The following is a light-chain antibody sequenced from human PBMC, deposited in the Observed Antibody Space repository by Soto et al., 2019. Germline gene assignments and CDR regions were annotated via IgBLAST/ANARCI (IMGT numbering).Light chain of an antibody. Sequence: QSVLTQPASVSGSRGQSITISCTGTSSDIGGYNYVSWYQQHPGKAPKLMIYEVSNRPSGVSNRFSGSKSGNTASLTISGLEAEDEADYYCSSYRRRSTPEFGGGTKLTVL. V-gene: IGLV2-14*01. CDR1: SSDIGGYNY. J-gene: IGLJ2*01. CDR3: SSYRRRSTPE. CDR2: EVS.